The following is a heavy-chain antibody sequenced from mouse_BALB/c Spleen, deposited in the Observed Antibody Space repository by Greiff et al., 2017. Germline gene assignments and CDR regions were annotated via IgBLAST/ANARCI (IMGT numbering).Heavy chain of an antibody. D-gene: IGHD2-3*01. CDR3: TRPSLYDGYYSWFAY. J-gene: IGHJ3*01. CDR2: IRLKSNNYAT. CDR1: GFTFSNYW. V-gene: IGHV6-6*02. Sequence: EVKLLESGGGLVQPGGSMKLSCVASGFTFSNYWMNWVRQSPEKGLEWVAEIRLKSNNYATHYAESVKGRFTISRDDSKSSVYLQMNNLRAEDTGIYYCTRPSLYDGYYSWFAYWGQGTLVTVSA.